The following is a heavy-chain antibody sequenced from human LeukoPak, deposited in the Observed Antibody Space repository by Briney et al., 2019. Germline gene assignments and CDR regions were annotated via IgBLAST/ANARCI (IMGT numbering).Heavy chain of an antibody. Sequence: ASVKVSCKASGYTFTGYYMHWVRQAPGQGLEWMGWINPNSGGTNHAQKFQGRVTMTRDTSISTAYMELSRLRSDDTAVYYCARLIAHDYDSSGYYYYFDYWGQGTLVTVSS. D-gene: IGHD3-22*01. V-gene: IGHV1-2*02. CDR3: ARLIAHDYDSSGYYYYFDY. CDR2: INPNSGGT. J-gene: IGHJ4*02. CDR1: GYTFTGYY.